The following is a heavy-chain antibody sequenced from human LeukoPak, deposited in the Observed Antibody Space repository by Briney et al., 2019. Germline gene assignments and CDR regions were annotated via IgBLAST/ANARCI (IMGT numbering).Heavy chain of an antibody. D-gene: IGHD3-16*01. CDR3: ARGGYGVELDY. CDR2: ISACNGNT. J-gene: IGHJ4*02. V-gene: IGHV1-18*04. Sequence: ASVKVSCKASGYTFTGYYMHWVRQAPGQGLEWMGWISACNGNTNYAQKLQGRVTMTTDTSTSTAYMELRSLRSDDTAVYYCARGGYGVELDYWGQGTLVTVSS. CDR1: GYTFTGYY.